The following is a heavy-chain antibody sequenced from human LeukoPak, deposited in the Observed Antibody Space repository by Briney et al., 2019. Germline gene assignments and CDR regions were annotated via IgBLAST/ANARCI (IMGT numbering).Heavy chain of an antibody. CDR3: ATLGYNYGPLRY. V-gene: IGHV4-59*08. J-gene: IGHJ4*02. CDR1: LGSPSGAH. D-gene: IGHD5-18*01. CDR2: IHYSGST. Sequence: LETLSLTCVHPLGSPSGAHWCSGPPRPQRRGWCIGFIHYSGSTNYNPSLKSRVTISVDTSKNQFSLKLSSETAADTAVYYCATLGYNYGPLRYWGQGRLVTVSS.